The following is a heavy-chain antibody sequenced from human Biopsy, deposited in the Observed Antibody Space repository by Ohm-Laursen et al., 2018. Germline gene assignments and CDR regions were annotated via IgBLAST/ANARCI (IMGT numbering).Heavy chain of an antibody. CDR1: GLRFSMYA. CDR3: ARPMSRVVAYGMDV. J-gene: IGHJ6*02. CDR2: IGGSGGGT. D-gene: IGHD2-15*01. Sequence: SLRLSCTASGLRFSMYAMSWVRQAPGKGLEWVSAIGGSGGGTYYADSVKGRFTISRDDSKNTVYLQMNSLRVEDRAVYYCARPMSRVVAYGMDVWGQGPTVTASS. V-gene: IGHV3-23*01.